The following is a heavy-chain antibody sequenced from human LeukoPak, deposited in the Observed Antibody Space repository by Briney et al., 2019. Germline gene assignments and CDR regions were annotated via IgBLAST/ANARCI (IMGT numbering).Heavy chain of an antibody. V-gene: IGHV4-59*08. CDR2: IYYSGST. CDR3: ARPGVGSGRYGAFDI. J-gene: IGHJ3*02. Sequence: SETLSLTCTVSGGSISSYYWSWIRQPPGKGLEWIGYIYYSGSTNYNPSLKSRVTISVDTTKNQFSLKLSSVTAAHTAVYYCARPGVGSGRYGAFDIWGQGTMVTVSS. D-gene: IGHD5-18*01. CDR1: GGSISSYY.